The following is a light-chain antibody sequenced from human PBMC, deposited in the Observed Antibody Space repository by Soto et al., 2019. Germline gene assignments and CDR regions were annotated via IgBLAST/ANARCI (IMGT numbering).Light chain of an antibody. CDR2: AAS. Sequence: AIRMTQSPSSLSASTGDSVTITCRASQGISSYLAWYQQKPGKAPKLLIYAASTLQSGVPSRFSGSGSGTDFTLTISCLQSEDFATYFCQQYYNYPRTFGQGTKVEIK. J-gene: IGKJ1*01. V-gene: IGKV1-8*01. CDR1: QGISSY. CDR3: QQYYNYPRT.